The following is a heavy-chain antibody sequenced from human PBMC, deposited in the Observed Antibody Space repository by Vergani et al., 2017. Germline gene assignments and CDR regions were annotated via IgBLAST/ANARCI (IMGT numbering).Heavy chain of an antibody. CDR1: GASISSNSYY. CDR3: TRRNRKTYAAAMRWYDD. J-gene: IGHJ4*02. D-gene: IGHD3-16*01. CDR2: IRYSVPT. Sequence: QLQLQESGPGLVEPSETLSLTCTVSGASISSNSYYWGWVRQSPGNGLEWVGSIRYSVPTYYNLPLQSRTTISQDTSKNQFSLKLSSVTAADTALYFCTRRNRKTYAAAMRWYDDWGQGSLVTVYS. V-gene: IGHV4-39*01.